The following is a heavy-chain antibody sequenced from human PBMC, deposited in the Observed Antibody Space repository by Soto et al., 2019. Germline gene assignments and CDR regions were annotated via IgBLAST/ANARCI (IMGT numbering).Heavy chain of an antibody. CDR3: ATDVVGGELTSDY. CDR2: IIPIFGTA. CDR1: GFTFSSYA. D-gene: IGHD2-21*01. J-gene: IGHJ4*02. Sequence: QVQLVESGGGVVQPGRSLRLSCAASGFTFSSYAISWVRQAPGQGLEWMGGIIPIFGTANYAQKFQGRVTITADESTSTAYMELSSLRSEDTAVYFCATDVVGGELTSDYWGQGTLVTVSS. V-gene: IGHV1-69*01.